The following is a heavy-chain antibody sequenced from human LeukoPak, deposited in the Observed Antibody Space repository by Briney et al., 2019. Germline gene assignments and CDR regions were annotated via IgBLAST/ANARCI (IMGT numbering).Heavy chain of an antibody. V-gene: IGHV3-30-3*02. J-gene: IGHJ4*02. CDR2: ISYDGSNK. D-gene: IGHD3-3*01. CDR3: AKWGSHITTVPPDY. CDR1: GFTFSSYA. Sequence: GGSLRLSCAASGFTFSSYAMHWVRQAPGKGLEWVAVISYDGSNKYYADSVKGRFTISRDNSKNTLYLQMNSLRAEDTAVYYCAKWGSHITTVPPDYWGQGTLVTVSS.